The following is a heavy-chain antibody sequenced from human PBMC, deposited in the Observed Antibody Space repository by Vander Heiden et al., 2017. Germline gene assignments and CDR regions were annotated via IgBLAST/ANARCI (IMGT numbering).Heavy chain of an antibody. Sequence: QVQLQQWGAGLLKPSATLSLTCAVYGGSFGGYYWSWIRQPPGKGLEWIGEINHSGSTNYNPSLKSRVTISVDTSKNQFSLKLSSVTAADTAVYYCARPLSSGRSLNWFDPWGQGTLVTVSS. V-gene: IGHV4-34*01. J-gene: IGHJ5*02. CDR1: GGSFGGYY. CDR3: ARPLSSGRSLNWFDP. CDR2: INHSGST. D-gene: IGHD6-25*01.